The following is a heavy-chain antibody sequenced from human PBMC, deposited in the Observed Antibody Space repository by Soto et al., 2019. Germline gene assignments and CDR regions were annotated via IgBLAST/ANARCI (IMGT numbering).Heavy chain of an antibody. D-gene: IGHD2-2*01. CDR1: GGSISSSSSY. V-gene: IGHV4-39*01. CDR2: IYYSGTT. Sequence: SETLSLTCTVSGGSISSSSSYWGWIRQPPGKRLEWIGNIYYSGTTSYNPSLKSRLTISVDTSKNQFSLNLSSVTAADTAVYYCAGMTPCSISCYYFDSWGQGALVTVSS. J-gene: IGHJ4*02. CDR3: AGMTPCSISCYYFDS.